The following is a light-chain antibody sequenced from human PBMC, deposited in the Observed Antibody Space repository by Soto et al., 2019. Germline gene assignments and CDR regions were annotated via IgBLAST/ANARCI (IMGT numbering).Light chain of an antibody. Sequence: QSVLTQPASLSGSPGQSITISCTGTSSDVGGYNYVSWYQQHPGKAPKLMIYDVTNRPSGVSNRFSGSKSGNTASLTIFGLQAEDEADYYCRSYTXRSTYVFGTGTKVTVL. CDR2: DVT. CDR3: RSYTXRSTYV. J-gene: IGLJ1*01. CDR1: SSDVGGYNY. V-gene: IGLV2-14*01.